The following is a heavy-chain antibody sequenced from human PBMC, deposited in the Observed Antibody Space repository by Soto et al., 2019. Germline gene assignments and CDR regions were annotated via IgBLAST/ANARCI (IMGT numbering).Heavy chain of an antibody. CDR1: GFTFSSHS. Sequence: GGSLRLSCAASGFTFSSHSMNWVRQAPGKGLEWVSSISSSSSYIYYADSVKGRFTISRDNAKNSLYLQMNSLRAEDTAVYYCARVGELGYCSSTSCYNYYGMDVWGQGTTVTVSS. D-gene: IGHD2-2*02. V-gene: IGHV3-21*01. J-gene: IGHJ6*02. CDR3: ARVGELGYCSSTSCYNYYGMDV. CDR2: ISSSSSYI.